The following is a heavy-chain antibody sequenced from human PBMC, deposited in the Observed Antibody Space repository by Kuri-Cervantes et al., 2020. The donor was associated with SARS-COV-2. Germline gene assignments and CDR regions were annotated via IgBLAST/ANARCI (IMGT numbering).Heavy chain of an antibody. D-gene: IGHD6-13*01. CDR3: ARAIAAAAPFDY. CDR1: GGSISSSSYY. J-gene: IGHJ4*02. CDR2: IYYSGST. Sequence: SETLSLTCTVSGGSISSSSYYWGWIRQPPGKGLEWIGSIYYSGSTYYNPSLKSRVTISVDTSKNQLSLKLSSVTAADTAVYYCARAIAAAAPFDYWGQGTLVTVSS. V-gene: IGHV4-39*07.